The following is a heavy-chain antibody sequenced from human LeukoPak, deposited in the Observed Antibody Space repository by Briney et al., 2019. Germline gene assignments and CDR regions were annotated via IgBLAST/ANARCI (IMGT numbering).Heavy chain of an antibody. CDR1: GFTFSSYE. CDR3: ARGGGYYGSGSLHYYYYGMDV. Sequence: GGSLRLSCAASGFTFSSYEMNWVRQAPGKGLEWVSYISSSGNTIYYADSVKGRFIISRDNAENSLYLQMNSLRAEDTAVYYCARGGGYYGSGSLHYYYYGMDVWGQGTTVTVSS. V-gene: IGHV3-48*03. CDR2: ISSSGNTI. J-gene: IGHJ6*02. D-gene: IGHD3-10*01.